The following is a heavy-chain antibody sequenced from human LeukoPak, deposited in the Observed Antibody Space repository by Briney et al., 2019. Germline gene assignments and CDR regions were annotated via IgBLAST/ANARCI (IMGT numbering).Heavy chain of an antibody. CDR2: INNGGGRT. D-gene: IGHD6-19*01. CDR1: GSTFSSDW. CDR3: GFGSGWLIDS. J-gene: IGHJ4*02. Sequence: GGSLTLSCTASGSTFSSDWMQWVRQPPGGGLVWVLHINNGGGRTMYADSVKSRCTISRDNDKSTLYLQMSSLRADDTAVYYCGFGSGWLIDSWGQGTLVTVSS. V-gene: IGHV3-74*03.